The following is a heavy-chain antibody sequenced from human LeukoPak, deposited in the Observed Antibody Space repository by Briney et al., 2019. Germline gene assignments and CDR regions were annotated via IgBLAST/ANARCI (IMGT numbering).Heavy chain of an antibody. J-gene: IGHJ3*02. Sequence: GGSLRLSCAASGFSVSSYEMNWVRQGPGKGLEWVSYISNTGRTIYYADSVKGRFTISRDTAKKSLSLQMNSLRAEDTAVYYCARDKVRDGYKYDAFDIWGQGTMVTVSS. CDR2: ISNTGRTI. D-gene: IGHD5-24*01. CDR1: GFSVSSYE. V-gene: IGHV3-48*03. CDR3: ARDKVRDGYKYDAFDI.